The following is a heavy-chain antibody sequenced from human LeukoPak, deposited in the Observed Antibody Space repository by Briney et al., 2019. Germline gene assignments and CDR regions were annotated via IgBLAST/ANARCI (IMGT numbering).Heavy chain of an antibody. V-gene: IGHV1-18*01. CDR2: ISAYNGNT. D-gene: IGHD3-3*01. Sequence: PMASVKVSCKASGYTFTSYGISWVRQAPGQGLEWMGWISAYNGNTNYAQKLQGRVTMTTDTSTSTAYMELRSLRSDDTAVYYCARDGNPYYDRLGVETLNWFDPWGQGTLVTVSS. CDR3: ARDGNPYYDRLGVETLNWFDP. J-gene: IGHJ5*02. CDR1: GYTFTSYG.